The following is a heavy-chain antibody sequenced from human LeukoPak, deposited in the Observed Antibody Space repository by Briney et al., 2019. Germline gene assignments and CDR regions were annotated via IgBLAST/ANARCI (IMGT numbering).Heavy chain of an antibody. D-gene: IGHD2-2*01. Sequence: PSETLSLTCAVSGYSITSGYYWGWIRQPPGKGLEGIGSVYHSGSSYYNTSLKSRVTISVDTSRNQFSLKLSSVTAADTAVYYCASQPAYNYMDVWGEGTTVTVSS. V-gene: IGHV4-38-2*01. CDR2: VYHSGSS. CDR3: ASQPAYNYMDV. CDR1: GYSITSGYY. J-gene: IGHJ6*03.